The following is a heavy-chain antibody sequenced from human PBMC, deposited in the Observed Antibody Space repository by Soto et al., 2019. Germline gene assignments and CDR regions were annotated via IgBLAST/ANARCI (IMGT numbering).Heavy chain of an antibody. CDR2: LYSGAGT. D-gene: IGHD2-21*01. CDR1: GFTVSSNY. J-gene: IGHJ3*01. Sequence: QLVESGGGLVQPGGSLRLSCAASGFTVSSNYMNWVRQAPGKGLEWLSVLYSGAGTYYADSVKDRFTISRANSKNTLYLQLNSLRAEDTAIYYWARECGGACTTAFDLWGQGTMVTVSP. V-gene: IGHV3-66*01. CDR3: ARECGGACTTAFDL.